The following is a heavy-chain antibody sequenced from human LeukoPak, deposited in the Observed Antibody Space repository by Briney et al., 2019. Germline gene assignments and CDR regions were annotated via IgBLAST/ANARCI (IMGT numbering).Heavy chain of an antibody. CDR3: ARGRSGSYGESDS. CDR1: GFTFTTYA. Sequence: GGSLRLSCAASGFTFTTYALSWVRQAPGKGLEWVSSISSSSSYIYYADSVKGRFTISRDISKNTVYVEMNSLKLEDTAVYYCARGRSGSYGESDSWGQGTLVTVSS. J-gene: IGHJ4*02. CDR2: ISSSSSYI. D-gene: IGHD1-26*01. V-gene: IGHV3-21*01.